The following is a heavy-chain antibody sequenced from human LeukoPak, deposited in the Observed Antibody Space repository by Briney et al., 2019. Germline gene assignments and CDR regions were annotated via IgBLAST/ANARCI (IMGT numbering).Heavy chain of an antibody. V-gene: IGHV3-48*01. CDR1: GFTFSNYN. D-gene: IGHD6-19*01. J-gene: IGHJ4*02. CDR2: ITLSRTTI. CDR3: AREGSGWYCFDY. Sequence: PGGSLRLSCAASGFTFSNYNMHWVRQAPGKGLEWISYITLSRTTIYYADSVKGRFTISSDNAKNSLYLQMNSLRAEDMALYYCAREGSGWYCFDYWGQGTLVTVSS.